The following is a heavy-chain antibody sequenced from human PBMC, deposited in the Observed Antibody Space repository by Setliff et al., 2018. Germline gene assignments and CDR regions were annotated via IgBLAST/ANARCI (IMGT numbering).Heavy chain of an antibody. CDR3: ARDRYYGSGSYYNYFDK. J-gene: IGHJ4*02. Sequence: SETLSLTCAVSGYSISSGFYWGWIRQPPGKGLEWIGSIYHSGTTYYNPSLKSRVTILVDTSKNQFSLKMTSVTAADTALYYCARDRYYGSGSYYNYFDKWGQGSLVTVSS. CDR2: IYHSGTT. CDR1: GYSISSGFY. D-gene: IGHD3-10*01. V-gene: IGHV4-38-2*02.